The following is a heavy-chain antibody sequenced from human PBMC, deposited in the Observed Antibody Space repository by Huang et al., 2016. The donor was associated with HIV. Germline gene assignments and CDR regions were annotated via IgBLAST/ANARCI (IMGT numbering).Heavy chain of an antibody. Sequence: EVQLVESGGGLIQPGGSLRLSCAASGFTVSTNYMTWVRQAPGKGLEWVSVIYSGGTTYYADSVKCRFTISRDDSENTLYLHMTSLRAGDTAVYYCAKEGDTGAALGYWGQGTLVTVS. CDR1: GFTVSTNY. D-gene: IGHD2-8*02. CDR2: IYSGGTT. J-gene: IGHJ4*02. V-gene: IGHV3-53*01. CDR3: AKEGDTGAALGY.